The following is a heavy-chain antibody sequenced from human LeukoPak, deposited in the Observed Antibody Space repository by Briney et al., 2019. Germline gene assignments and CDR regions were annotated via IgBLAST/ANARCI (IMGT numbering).Heavy chain of an antibody. CDR3: VRQRYVYGYCDS. CDR2: LSHSGSI. D-gene: IGHD3-22*01. J-gene: IGHJ4*02. CDR1: GYSISSGRY. V-gene: IGHV4-38-2*01. Sequence: SETLSLTCAVCGYSISSGRYWGWARQPPGKGLEWIGSLSHSGSIYYNPSLESRVTKSVDTSKNQLSLRLSSVSAADTAVYYCVRQRYVYGYCDSWGPGTLVTVSS.